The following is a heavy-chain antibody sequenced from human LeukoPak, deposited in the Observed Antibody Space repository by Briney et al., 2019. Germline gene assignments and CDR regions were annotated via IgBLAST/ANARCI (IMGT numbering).Heavy chain of an antibody. D-gene: IGHD3-10*01. CDR3: ARFRSGAY. CDR2: IKQDGSEK. Sequence: GGSLRLPCAASGFIFSSYGMHWVRQAPGKGLEWVANIKQDGSEKYYVDSVKGRFTISGDNAKNSLHLQMNSLRAEDTAVYYCARFRSGAYWGQGTLVTVSS. V-gene: IGHV3-7*01. CDR1: GFIFSSYG. J-gene: IGHJ4*02.